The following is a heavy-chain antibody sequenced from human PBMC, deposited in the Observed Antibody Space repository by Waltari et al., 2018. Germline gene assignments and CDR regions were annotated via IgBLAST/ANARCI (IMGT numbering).Heavy chain of an antibody. J-gene: IGHJ4*02. CDR2: INAGNGNT. D-gene: IGHD1-26*01. CDR3: ARVGSGSYPFDY. V-gene: IGHV1-3*01. CDR1: GYPFTSYA. Sequence: QVQLVQSGAEVKKPGASGKVSCKAAGYPFTSYARHWWRQAPGQRLEWMGWINAGNGNTKYSQKFQGRVTITRDTSASTAYMELSSLRSEDTAVYYCARVGSGSYPFDYWGQGTLVTVSS.